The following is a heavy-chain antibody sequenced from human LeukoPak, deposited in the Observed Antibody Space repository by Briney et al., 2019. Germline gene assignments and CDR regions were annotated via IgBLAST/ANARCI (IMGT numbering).Heavy chain of an antibody. CDR3: ARNRYYGYPDYFDY. V-gene: IGHV3-30*04. CDR2: ISYDGSNE. Sequence: GGSLRLSCAASGFTFSSYVMHWVRQAPGKGLEWVAIISYDGSNEYYADSVKGRFTISRDNSKNTLYLQMNSLRAADTAVYYCARNRYYGYPDYFDYWGQGTLVTVSS. CDR1: GFTFSSYV. J-gene: IGHJ4*02. D-gene: IGHD3-10*01.